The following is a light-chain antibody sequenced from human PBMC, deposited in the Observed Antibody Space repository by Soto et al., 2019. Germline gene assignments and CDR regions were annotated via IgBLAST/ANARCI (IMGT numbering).Light chain of an antibody. CDR1: GRVSTY. V-gene: IGKV1-39*01. CDR2: SAY. J-gene: IGKJ2*01. Sequence: DIQMTQSPSSLSASVGDRVIISCRASGRVSTYLNWYQQKPGKAPSLLIHSAYTLQGGVPSWFTGSGSGTDFTLTINSLQHEDFVTSFCQQRHTSPYPVGQGTKVDI. CDR3: QQRHTSPYP.